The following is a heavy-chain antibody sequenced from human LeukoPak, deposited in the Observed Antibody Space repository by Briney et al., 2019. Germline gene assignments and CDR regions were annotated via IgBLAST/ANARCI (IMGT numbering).Heavy chain of an antibody. CDR1: GGSFSGYY. V-gene: IGHV4-34*01. CDR2: INHSGST. Sequence: SETLSLTCAVYGGSFSGYYCSWIRKPPGKGLEWIGEINHSGSTNYNPSLKSRVTISVDTSKNQFSLKLSSVTAADTAVYYCASTTYYDFWSGYYRGGFDYWGQGTLVTVSS. J-gene: IGHJ4*02. CDR3: ASTTYYDFWSGYYRGGFDY. D-gene: IGHD3-3*01.